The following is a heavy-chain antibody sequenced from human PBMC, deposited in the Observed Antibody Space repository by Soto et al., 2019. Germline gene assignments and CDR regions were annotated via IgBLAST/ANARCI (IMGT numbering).Heavy chain of an antibody. CDR2: ISAGNGNT. J-gene: IGHJ4*02. CDR3: ARTWIQLWLLDY. CDR1: GYTFTNYG. V-gene: IGHV1-3*01. Sequence: GASVKVSCKASGYTFTNYGITWVRQAPGQRLEWMGWISAGNGNTKYSQKFQGRVTITRDTSTSTAYMELSSLRSEDTAVYYCARTWIQLWLLDYWGQGTLVTVSS. D-gene: IGHD5-18*01.